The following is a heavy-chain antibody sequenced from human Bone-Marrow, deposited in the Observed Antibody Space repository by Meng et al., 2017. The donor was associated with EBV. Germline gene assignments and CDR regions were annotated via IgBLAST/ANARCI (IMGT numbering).Heavy chain of an antibody. D-gene: IGHD3-10*01. J-gene: IGHJ5*02. CDR3: ARIDGDNWFAP. CDR1: GGSLSNDY. V-gene: IGHV4-59*01. Sequence: QPPGSGAPLVKPSEPRPLTCPVSGGSLSNDYWSWIRKPPGKGLEWIGYISYRGSTEYNPSLKGRVTMSVNTSRKQFSLNLRSVTTADTAVYYCARIDGDNWFAPWGQGTLVTVSS. CDR2: ISYRGST.